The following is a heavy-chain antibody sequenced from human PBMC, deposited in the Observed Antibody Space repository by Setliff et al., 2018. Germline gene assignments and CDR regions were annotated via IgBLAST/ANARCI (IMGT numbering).Heavy chain of an antibody. D-gene: IGHD3-16*02. Sequence: GVLRLSCAASGFTLRSYWMSWVRQAPGKGLEWVANIKEDGSETYYGGSVKGRFTISRDNAKNSLYLQMNSLRVEDTAVYYCVNSYRGYDDYPDYWGQGTLVTVSS. CDR1: GFTLRSYW. V-gene: IGHV3-7*03. CDR2: IKEDGSET. J-gene: IGHJ4*02. CDR3: VNSYRGYDDYPDY.